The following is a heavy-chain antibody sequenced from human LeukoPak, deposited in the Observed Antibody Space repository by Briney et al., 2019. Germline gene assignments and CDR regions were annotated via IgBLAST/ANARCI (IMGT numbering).Heavy chain of an antibody. CDR1: GFTFSDYF. V-gene: IGHV3-11*01. CDR2: ISTSGRSI. J-gene: IGHJ4*02. CDR3: ARRSYGSGSDHFDY. D-gene: IGHD3-10*01. Sequence: GGSLSLSCAASGFTFSDYFMTWIRQAPGKGLEWVSYISTSGRSIDYADSVRGRFTISRDNAKNSLYLQMNSLRAEDTAVYYCARRSYGSGSDHFDYWGQGTLVTVSS.